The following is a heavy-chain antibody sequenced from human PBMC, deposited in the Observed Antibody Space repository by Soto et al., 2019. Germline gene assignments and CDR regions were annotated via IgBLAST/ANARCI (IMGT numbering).Heavy chain of an antibody. V-gene: IGHV3-9*01. CDR3: AKGKAGVSPYYYYGMDV. D-gene: IGHD3-10*01. J-gene: IGHJ6*02. CDR2: ISWNSGSI. Sequence: EVQLVESGGGLVQPGRSLRLSCAASGFTFDDYAMHWVRQAPGKGLEWVSGISWNSGSIGYADSVKGRFTISRDNAKNSLYLQMNRLRAEDTALYYCAKGKAGVSPYYYYGMDVWGQGTTVTVSS. CDR1: GFTFDDYA.